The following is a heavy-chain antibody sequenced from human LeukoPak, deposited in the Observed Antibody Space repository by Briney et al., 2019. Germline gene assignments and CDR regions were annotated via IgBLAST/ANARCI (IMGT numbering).Heavy chain of an antibody. D-gene: IGHD2-15*01. CDR3: AREVVGRARGTPGY. CDR2: ISYDGSNK. CDR1: GFTFSSYA. V-gene: IGHV3-30-3*01. Sequence: GRSLRLSCAASGFTFSSYAMHWVRQAPGKGLEWVAVISYDGSNKYYADSVKGRFTISRDNSKNTLYLQMNSLRAEDTAVYYWAREVVGRARGTPGYGGRGPRVSVS. J-gene: IGHJ4*02.